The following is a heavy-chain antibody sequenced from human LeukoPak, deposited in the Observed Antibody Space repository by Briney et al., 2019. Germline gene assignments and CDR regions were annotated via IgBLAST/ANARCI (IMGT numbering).Heavy chain of an antibody. CDR3: AKVRILVGSGSWDY. Sequence: PGGSLRLSCAASGFTFSSYAMSWVRQAPGKGLEWVSAIGGSGGSTYYADSVKGRFTISRDNSKNTLYLQMNSLRAEDTAVYYCAKVRILVGSGSWDYWRQGTLVTVSS. V-gene: IGHV3-23*01. D-gene: IGHD3-10*01. CDR1: GFTFSSYA. CDR2: IGGSGGST. J-gene: IGHJ4*02.